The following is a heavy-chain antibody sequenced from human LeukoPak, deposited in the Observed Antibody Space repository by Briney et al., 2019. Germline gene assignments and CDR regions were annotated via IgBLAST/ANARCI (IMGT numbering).Heavy chain of an antibody. J-gene: IGHJ4*02. V-gene: IGHV1-18*01. Sequence: ASVTVSCKASVYTFISYGISWVRQAPGQGLEWMGWISAYNGNTNYAQKLQGRVTMTTDTSTSTAYMELRSLRSDDTAVYYCARVPPIGGLGYFDYWGQGTLVTVSS. CDR1: VYTFISYG. CDR3: ARVPPIGGLGYFDY. D-gene: IGHD3-3*01. CDR2: ISAYNGNT.